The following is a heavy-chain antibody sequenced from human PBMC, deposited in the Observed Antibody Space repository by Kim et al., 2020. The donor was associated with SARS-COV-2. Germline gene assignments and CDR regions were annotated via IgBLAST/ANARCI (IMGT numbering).Heavy chain of an antibody. D-gene: IGHD2-21*02. V-gene: IGHV4-59*01. Sequence: SETLSLTCTVSGGSISSYYWSWIRQPPGKGLEWIGYIYYSGSTNYNPSLKSRVTISVDTSKNQFSLKLSSVTAADTAVYYCARARVRSVVTATHSNGMFDPWGQGTLVTVSS. J-gene: IGHJ5*02. CDR1: GGSISSYY. CDR3: ARARVRSVVTATHSNGMFDP. CDR2: IYYSGST.